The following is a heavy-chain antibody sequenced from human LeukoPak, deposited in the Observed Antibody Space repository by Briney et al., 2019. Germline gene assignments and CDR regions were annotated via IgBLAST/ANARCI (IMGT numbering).Heavy chain of an antibody. V-gene: IGHV4-59*08. Sequence: SETLSLTCTVSGGSISSYYWSWIRQPPGKGLEWIGYIYYSGSTNYSPSLKSRVTISVDTSKNQFSLKLSSVTAADTAVYYCARNRDSSGYYYPPNDAFDIWGQGTMVTVSS. CDR3: ARNRDSSGYYYPPNDAFDI. J-gene: IGHJ3*02. D-gene: IGHD3-22*01. CDR2: IYYSGST. CDR1: GGSISSYY.